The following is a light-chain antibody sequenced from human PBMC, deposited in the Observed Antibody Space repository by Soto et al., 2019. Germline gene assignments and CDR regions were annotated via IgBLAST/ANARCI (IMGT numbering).Light chain of an antibody. J-gene: IGKJ1*01. CDR3: QQYASPPRT. CDR2: GAS. CDR1: QSVNSNY. V-gene: IGKV3-20*01. Sequence: EIVLTQSPGTLSLSPGERATLSCRASQSVNSNYLAWYQQKPGQGPRVLMYGASSRATGIPDRFRGSGSGTDFTLTISRLEPEDFGVYYCQQYASPPRTFGQGTKVEIK.